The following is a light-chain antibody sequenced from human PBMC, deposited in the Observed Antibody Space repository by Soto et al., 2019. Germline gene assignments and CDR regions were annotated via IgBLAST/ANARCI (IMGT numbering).Light chain of an antibody. Sequence: QSVLTQPASVSGCPGQSITMSCTVTGSDVRTYNLVSWYQQHPGKVPKLIIYEASKRPSGVSNRFSGSQPGNTASLTVSGLQAEDEADYYCCSYAGDKTYVFGSGTKVTVL. V-gene: IGLV2-23*01. J-gene: IGLJ1*01. CDR3: CSYAGDKTYV. CDR2: EAS. CDR1: GSDVRTYNL.